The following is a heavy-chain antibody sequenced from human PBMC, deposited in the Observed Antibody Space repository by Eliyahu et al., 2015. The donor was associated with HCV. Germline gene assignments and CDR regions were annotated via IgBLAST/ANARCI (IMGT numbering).Heavy chain of an antibody. CDR2: ISGSGGST. Sequence: EVQLLESGGGLVQPGGSLRLSCAASGSTFSSYALXWVRQAPGKGLGWVSAISGSGGSTYYADSVKGRFTISRDNSKNTLYLQMNSLRAEDTAVYYCAKARGYSYVGDYFDYWGQGTLVTVSS. CDR3: AKARGYSYVGDYFDY. CDR1: GSTFSSYA. V-gene: IGHV3-23*01. J-gene: IGHJ4*02. D-gene: IGHD5-18*01.